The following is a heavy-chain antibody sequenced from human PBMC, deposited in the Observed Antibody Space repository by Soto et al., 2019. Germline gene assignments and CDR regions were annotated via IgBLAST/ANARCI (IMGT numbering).Heavy chain of an antibody. J-gene: IGHJ4*02. V-gene: IGHV1-2*02. Sequence: GASVKVSCKASGYTFSGYYMHWVRQAPGQGLEWMGWINPNSGGTKYAQKFQDRVTMTRDTSITTAYMELSRLRSDDTAAYYCAREYSGYAYFDYWGQGTLVTVSS. CDR1: GYTFSGYY. CDR3: AREYSGYAYFDY. CDR2: INPNSGGT. D-gene: IGHD5-12*01.